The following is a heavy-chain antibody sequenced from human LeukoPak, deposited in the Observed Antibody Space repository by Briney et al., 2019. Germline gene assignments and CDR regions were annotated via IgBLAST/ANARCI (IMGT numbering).Heavy chain of an antibody. CDR2: MNPNSGNT. CDR3: AMGGYSYGRLFDY. J-gene: IGHJ4*02. CDR1: GYTFTSYD. Sequence: ASVKVSCKASGYTFTSYDINWVRQATGQGLEWMGWMNPNSGNTGYAQKFQGRVTMTRDTSISTAYMELSRLRSDDTAVYYCAMGGYSYGRLFDYWGQGTLVTVSS. V-gene: IGHV1-8*01. D-gene: IGHD5-18*01.